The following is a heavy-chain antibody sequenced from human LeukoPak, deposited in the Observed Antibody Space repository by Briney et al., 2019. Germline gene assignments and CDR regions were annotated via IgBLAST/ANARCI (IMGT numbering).Heavy chain of an antibody. V-gene: IGHV3-66*04. CDR2: IYSGGNS. CDR3: ARLRGYGVQIDY. D-gene: IGHD5-12*01. Sequence: PGGSLRLSCAVSGFSVSPSYMSWVRQAPGRGLECVSIIYSGGNSYYADSVKGRFTISRDNSKNTLYLQINSLRAEDTAVYYCARLRGYGVQIDYWGQGTLVTVSS. CDR1: GFSVSPSY. J-gene: IGHJ4*02.